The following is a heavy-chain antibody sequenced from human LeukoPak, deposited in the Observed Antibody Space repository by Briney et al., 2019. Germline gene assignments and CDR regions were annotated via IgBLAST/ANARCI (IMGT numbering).Heavy chain of an antibody. CDR3: ARVSGSAYYYDY. CDR1: EFSFRSYA. D-gene: IGHD3-22*01. Sequence: GGSLRLSCAAVEFSFRSYAVSWVRQAPGKGLEWVSYISNSGGTIHYADSVEGRFTVSRDNAKKSLYLQMDSLRAEDTAVYYCARVSGSAYYYDYWGQGTLVTVST. V-gene: IGHV3-48*03. CDR2: ISNSGGTI. J-gene: IGHJ4*02.